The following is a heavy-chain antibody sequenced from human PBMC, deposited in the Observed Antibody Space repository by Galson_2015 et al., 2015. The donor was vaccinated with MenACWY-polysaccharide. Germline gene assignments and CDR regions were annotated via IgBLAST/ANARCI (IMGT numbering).Heavy chain of an antibody. D-gene: IGHD2-15*01. CDR1: GYTFSNDY. CDR2: INPSGPTT. J-gene: IGHJ3*02. CDR3: ARSLRIAAFDI. Sequence: SVKVSCKASGYTFSNDYIHWVRQAPGQGLEWMGIINPSGPTTKYAQRFQGRVTMTRDTSTSTVYMELNSLRSEDTAIYYCARSLRIAAFDIRGQATMVAVSS. V-gene: IGHV1-46*01.